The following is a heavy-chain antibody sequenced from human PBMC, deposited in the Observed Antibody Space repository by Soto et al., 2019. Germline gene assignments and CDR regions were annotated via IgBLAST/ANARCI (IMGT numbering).Heavy chain of an antibody. V-gene: IGHV2-26*01. J-gene: IGHJ5*02. D-gene: IGHD5-12*01. CDR1: GFSLSNARMG. CDR3: ARIRISRGYSGYDYFGWFDP. Sequence: SGPTLVNPPETLTLTCTVSGFSLSNARMGVSWIRQPPGKALEWLAHIFSNDEKSYSTSLKSRLTISKDTSKSQVVLTMTNMDPVDTATYYCARIRISRGYSGYDYFGWFDPWGQGTLVTVSS. CDR2: IFSNDEK.